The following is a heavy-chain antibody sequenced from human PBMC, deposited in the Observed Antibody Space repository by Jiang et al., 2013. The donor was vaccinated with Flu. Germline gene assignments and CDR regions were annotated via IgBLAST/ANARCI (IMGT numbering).Heavy chain of an antibody. V-gene: IGHV4-38-2*01. CDR3: ARERGQLSRYYFDY. J-gene: IGHJ4*02. Sequence: GLVKPSETLSLTCAVSGYSISSGYYWGWIRQPPGKGLEWIGSIYHSGSTYYNPSLKSRVTISVDTSKNQFSLKLSSVTAADTAVYYCARERGQLSRYYFDYWGQGTLVTVSS. D-gene: IGHD5-18*01. CDR2: IYHSGST. CDR1: GYSISSGYY.